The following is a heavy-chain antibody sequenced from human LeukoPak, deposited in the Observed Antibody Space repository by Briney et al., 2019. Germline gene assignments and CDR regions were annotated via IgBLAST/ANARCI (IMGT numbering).Heavy chain of an antibody. J-gene: IGHJ4*02. CDR3: ARDLLNEGNHLDY. Sequence: PSQTLSLTCAVYGGSFSGYYWSWTRQPPGKGLEWIGEINHSGSTNYNPSLKSRVTISVDTSKNQFSLKLSSVTAAGTAVYYCARDLLNEGNHLDYWGQGTLVTVSS. CDR2: INHSGST. D-gene: IGHD4-23*01. CDR1: GGSFSGYY. V-gene: IGHV4-34*09.